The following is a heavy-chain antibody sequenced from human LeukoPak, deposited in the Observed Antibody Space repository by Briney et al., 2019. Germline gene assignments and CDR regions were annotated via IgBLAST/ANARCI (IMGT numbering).Heavy chain of an antibody. CDR3: ARDRGVRQIVSSVTTIYLGWFDP. D-gene: IGHD5-12*01. V-gene: IGHV4-4*07. Sequence: SETLSLTCTVSGGSISSYHWSWIRQPAGKGLEWIGRTHTSGSTKYNPPLKSRVTISEDKSKNQFSLKLSAVTAADTAVYYCARDRGVRQIVSSVTTIYLGWFDPWGQGTLVTVS. CDR2: THTSGST. J-gene: IGHJ5*02. CDR1: GGSISSYH.